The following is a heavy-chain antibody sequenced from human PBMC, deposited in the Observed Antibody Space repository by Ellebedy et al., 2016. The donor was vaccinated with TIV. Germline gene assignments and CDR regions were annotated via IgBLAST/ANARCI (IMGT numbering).Heavy chain of an antibody. Sequence: PGGSLRLSCAASGFTFSSYAMSWVRQAPGKGLEWVAVISYDGSNYYYAESVKGRFTISRHKSKDTLYLQMNSLRADDTAVYYCARVKAYSAFDIWGQGTRVTVSS. CDR1: GFTFSSYA. CDR2: ISYDGSNY. D-gene: IGHD2-15*01. V-gene: IGHV3-30-3*01. CDR3: ARVKAYSAFDI. J-gene: IGHJ3*02.